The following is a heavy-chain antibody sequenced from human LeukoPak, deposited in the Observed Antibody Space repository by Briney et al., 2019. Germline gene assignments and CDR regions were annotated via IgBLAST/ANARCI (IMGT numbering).Heavy chain of an antibody. Sequence: GGSLRLSCAASGFTFSSYGMHWVRQAPGKGLEWVAVISYDGSNKYYADSVKGRFTISRDNSKNTLYLQMNSLRAEDTAVYYCANPPGDGGYFYGMDVWGQGTTVTVSS. J-gene: IGHJ6*02. CDR1: GFTFSSYG. D-gene: IGHD4-17*01. CDR2: ISYDGSNK. CDR3: ANPPGDGGYFYGMDV. V-gene: IGHV3-30*18.